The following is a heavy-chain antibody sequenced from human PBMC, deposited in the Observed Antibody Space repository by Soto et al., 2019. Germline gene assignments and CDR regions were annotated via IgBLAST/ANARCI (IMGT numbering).Heavy chain of an antibody. V-gene: IGHV4-34*01. Sequence: QVQLQQWGAGLLKPSETLSLTCAVYGGSFSGYYWSWIRQPPGKGLEWIGEINHSGSTNYNPSLKSRVTISVDTSQNQFSLKLSSVTAADTAVYYCARAIRYFDWLSRYYFDYWGQGTLVTVSS. CDR1: GGSFSGYY. D-gene: IGHD3-9*01. J-gene: IGHJ4*02. CDR2: INHSGST. CDR3: ARAIRYFDWLSRYYFDY.